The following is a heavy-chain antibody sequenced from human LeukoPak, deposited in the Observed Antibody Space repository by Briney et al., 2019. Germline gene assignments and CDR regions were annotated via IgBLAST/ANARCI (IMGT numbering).Heavy chain of an antibody. CDR2: ISGSGGTT. J-gene: IGHJ4*02. CDR3: AKVQEMDTILPPFHY. CDR1: GFPVSSNY. D-gene: IGHD5-24*01. Sequence: GGSLRLSCAASGFPVSSNYMSWIRQAPGKGLEWVSAISGSGGTTFYADSVKGRFTISRDNSKNTLYLQVNSLRAADTAIYYCAKVQEMDTILPPFHYWGQGTLVTVSS. V-gene: IGHV3-23*01.